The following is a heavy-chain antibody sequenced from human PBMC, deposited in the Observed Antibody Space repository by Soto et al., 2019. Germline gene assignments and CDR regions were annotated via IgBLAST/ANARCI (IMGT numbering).Heavy chain of an antibody. CDR1: GYTFTSYD. CDR3: ARAARKVYAYTLGY. J-gene: IGHJ4*02. CDR2: MNPNSGNT. V-gene: IGHV1-8*01. Sequence: ASVKVSCKASGYTFTSYDINWVRQATGQGLEWMGWMNPNSGNTGYAQKFQGRVTMTRNTSISTAYMELSSLRSEDTAVYYCARAARKVYAYTLGYWGQGTLVTVSS. D-gene: IGHD2-8*01.